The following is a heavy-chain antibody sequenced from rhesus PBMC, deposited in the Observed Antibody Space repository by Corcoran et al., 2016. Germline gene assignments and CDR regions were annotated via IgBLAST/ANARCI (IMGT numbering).Heavy chain of an antibody. CDR3: ASEYSNFLNY. Sequence: EVQLLESGGGLAKPGGSLRLSCAASGFTFIANYMDWVRQAPGKGLEWVSRISIGGATTWYADSVKDRFTISRENAKNTLFLQMDSLRTEDTAVYYCASEYSNFLNYWGQGVLVTVSS. V-gene: IGHV3-178*01. CDR2: ISIGGATT. J-gene: IGHJ4*01. CDR1: GFTFIANY. D-gene: IGHD4-23*01.